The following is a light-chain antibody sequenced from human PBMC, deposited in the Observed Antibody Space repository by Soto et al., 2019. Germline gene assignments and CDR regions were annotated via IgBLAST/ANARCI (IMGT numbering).Light chain of an antibody. Sequence: EIVLTQSPGTLSLSPGERATLSCRASQSVSGSFLAWYQQKPGQAPRLLIYGASSRATGSPDRFSGSGSGTDFTLTISRLEPEDFPVYYCQQYGSSPTFGQGTKVEIK. CDR1: QSVSGSF. CDR3: QQYGSSPT. CDR2: GAS. V-gene: IGKV3-20*01. J-gene: IGKJ1*01.